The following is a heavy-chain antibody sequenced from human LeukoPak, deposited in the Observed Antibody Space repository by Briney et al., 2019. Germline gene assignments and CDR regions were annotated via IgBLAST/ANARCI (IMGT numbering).Heavy chain of an antibody. CDR2: ITHYGSNK. Sequence: PGGSLRLSCSTSGFTFSENWMHWVRQTPEKGLVWVSRITHYGSNKNYADSVKGRFTISRDSSKDTLYLEMNSLRPEDTAVYYCARDHYTSGWNQGPDYWGQGALVTVSS. J-gene: IGHJ4*02. V-gene: IGHV3-74*01. CDR3: ARDHYTSGWNQGPDY. D-gene: IGHD6-19*01. CDR1: GFTFSENW.